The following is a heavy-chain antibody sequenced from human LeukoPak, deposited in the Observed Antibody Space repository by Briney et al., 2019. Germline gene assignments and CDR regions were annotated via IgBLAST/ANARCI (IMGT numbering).Heavy chain of an antibody. V-gene: IGHV1-69*02. Sequence: GSSVKVSCKASGGTFISYTISWVRQAPGQGLEWMGRIIPILGIANYAQKFQGRVTITADKSTSTAYMELSSLRSEDTAVYYCARGASTIFGVVTLSDYFDYWGQGTLVTVSS. CDR3: ARGASTIFGVVTLSDYFDY. CDR1: GGTFISYT. CDR2: IIPILGIA. D-gene: IGHD3-3*01. J-gene: IGHJ4*02.